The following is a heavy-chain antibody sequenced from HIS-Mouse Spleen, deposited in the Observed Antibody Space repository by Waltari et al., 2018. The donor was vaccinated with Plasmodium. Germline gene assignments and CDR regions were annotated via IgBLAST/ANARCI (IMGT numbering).Heavy chain of an antibody. V-gene: IGHV4-34*01. D-gene: IGHD3-10*01. J-gene: IGHJ2*01. CDR2: INHSGST. CDR1: GGSFSGYY. Sequence: QVQLQQWGAGLLKPSETLSLTCAVYGGSFSGYYWSWIRQSPGKGLEWIGEINHSGSTNYNPSLKSRVTISVDTSKNQFSLKLSSVTAADTAVYYCARGLRGHYWYFDLWGRGTLVTVSS. CDR3: ARGLRGHYWYFDL.